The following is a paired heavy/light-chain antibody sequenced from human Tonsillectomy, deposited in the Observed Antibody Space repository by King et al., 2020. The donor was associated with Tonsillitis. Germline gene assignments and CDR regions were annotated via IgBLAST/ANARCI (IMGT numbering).Light chain of an antibody. J-gene: IGLJ2*01. CDR3: QSGDSTVPSVV. Sequence: SFDLTQPPSVSVSPGQTAKITCSGSALSRQYSYWYQLKPGQAPLLVIYKDKERASGIPERFSGSSSGTTVTLTISAVQAEDESVFFCQSGDSTVPSVVFGGGTKLTVL. CDR2: KDK. V-gene: IGLV3-25*01. CDR1: ALSRQY.
Heavy chain of an antibody. Sequence: EVQLVESGGGLVQPGRSLRLSCAASGFTFDEYAMHWVRQAPGKGLEWVSGVNWNSGSLDYADSVKGRFTISRDNAKNSLYLQMNSLRPEDTAFYYCAKGRQDRSSWYRDWYFDLWGRGTLVTVSS. V-gene: IGHV3-9*01. D-gene: IGHD6-13*01. J-gene: IGHJ2*01. CDR3: AKGRQDRSSWYRDWYFDL. CDR1: GFTFDEYA. CDR2: VNWNSGSL.